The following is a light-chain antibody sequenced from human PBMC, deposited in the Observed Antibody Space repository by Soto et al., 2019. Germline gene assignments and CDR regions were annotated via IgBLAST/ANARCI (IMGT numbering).Light chain of an antibody. V-gene: IGKV1-5*03. CDR3: QQYKSFSLT. Sequence: DIQITQSPSTLPASGGDRVTITCRASQSINNWLAWYQQKPGKAPKLQLYKTSDLESGVPSRFSGSGSGTEFSLTISSLQPDDFATYDCQQYKSFSLTFGGGTRVEVK. J-gene: IGKJ4*01. CDR1: QSINNW. CDR2: KTS.